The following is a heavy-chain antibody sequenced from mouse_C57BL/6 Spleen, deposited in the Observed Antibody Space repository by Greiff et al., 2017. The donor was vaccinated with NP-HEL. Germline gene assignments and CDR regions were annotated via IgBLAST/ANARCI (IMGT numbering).Heavy chain of an antibody. J-gene: IGHJ3*01. CDR2: IYPYNGVS. CDR3: ARRDDYDGFFAD. Sequence: QLQQSGPELVKPVASVKISCTASGYSFTGYYMHWVKQSHGNILDWIGYIYPYNGVSSYNHKFKGKATWTVDKSSSTAYMELRSLTSEDSAVYYCARRDDYDGFFADWGQGTLVTVSA. D-gene: IGHD2-4*01. CDR1: GYSFTGYY. V-gene: IGHV1-31*01.